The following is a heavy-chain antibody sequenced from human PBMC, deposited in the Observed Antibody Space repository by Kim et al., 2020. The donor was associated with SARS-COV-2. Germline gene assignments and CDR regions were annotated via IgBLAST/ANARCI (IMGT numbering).Heavy chain of an antibody. J-gene: IGHJ4*02. Sequence: TTDYAAPVKGRFTISRDDSKNTLYLQMNSLKTEDTAVYYCTTSSGSSVPHWGQGTLVTVSS. D-gene: IGHD1-26*01. V-gene: IGHV3-15*01. CDR2: TT. CDR3: TTSSGSSVPH.